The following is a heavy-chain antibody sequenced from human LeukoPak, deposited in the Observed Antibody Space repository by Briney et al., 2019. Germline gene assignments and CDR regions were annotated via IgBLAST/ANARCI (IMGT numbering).Heavy chain of an antibody. D-gene: IGHD3-10*01. V-gene: IGHV3-21*01. CDR1: GFTFSSYS. CDR2: ISTSSSYI. J-gene: IGHJ5*02. Sequence: GGSLRLSCAASGFTFSSYSMNWVRQAPGKGLEWVSSISTSSSYIYYADSVKGRFPISRDNAKNSLYLQMNSLRAEDTDVYYCARVIFGISGSYYGWFDPWGQGTLVTVSS. CDR3: ARVIFGISGSYYGWFDP.